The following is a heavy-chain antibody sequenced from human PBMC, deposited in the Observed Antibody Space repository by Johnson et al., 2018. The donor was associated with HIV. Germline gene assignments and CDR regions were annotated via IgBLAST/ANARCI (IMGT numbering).Heavy chain of an antibody. CDR3: ARGRCGSTRCGLSAAFDI. J-gene: IGHJ3*02. V-gene: IGHV3-11*04. CDR1: GFIFSDYY. Sequence: QVQLVESGGGLVQPGGSLRLSCAASGFIFSDYYMTWIRQAPGKGLEWVSYISRSSSTTYYADSVKGRFTISRDNAKNSLYLQMNTLRAGDTAVYYCARGRCGSTRCGLSAAFDIWGQGTLVTVSS. CDR2: ISRSSSTT. D-gene: IGHD2-2*01.